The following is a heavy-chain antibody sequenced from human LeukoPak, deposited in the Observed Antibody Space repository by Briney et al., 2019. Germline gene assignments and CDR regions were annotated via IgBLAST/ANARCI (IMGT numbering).Heavy chain of an antibody. V-gene: IGHV3-53*05. CDR1: GFTDTYNY. J-gene: IGHJ4*02. CDR3: ATSFFYDGSGYHRPPAY. Sequence: GGSLRLSCAVSGFTDTYNYIMWVRQAPGRGLEWVSFIYSAANAHYRTTRYADSVKGRFTVSRDNSENTVFLQMNNLRADDTATYYCATSFFYDGSGYHRPPAYWGQGTLVTVSS. CDR2: IYSAANA. D-gene: IGHD3-22*01.